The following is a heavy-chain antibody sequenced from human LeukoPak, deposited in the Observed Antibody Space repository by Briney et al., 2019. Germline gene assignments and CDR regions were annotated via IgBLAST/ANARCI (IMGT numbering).Heavy chain of an antibody. D-gene: IGHD2-2*01. CDR3: ARALKDIVVVPAAIGVYYYYGMDV. CDR1: EGTFSSYA. V-gene: IGHV1-69*13. J-gene: IGHJ6*04. CDR2: IIPIFGTA. Sequence: SVKVSCKASEGTFSSYAISWVRQAPGQGLEWMGGIIPIFGTANYAQKFQGRVTITADESTSTAYMELSSLRSEDTAVYYCARALKDIVVVPAAIGVYYYYGMDVWGEGTTVTVSS.